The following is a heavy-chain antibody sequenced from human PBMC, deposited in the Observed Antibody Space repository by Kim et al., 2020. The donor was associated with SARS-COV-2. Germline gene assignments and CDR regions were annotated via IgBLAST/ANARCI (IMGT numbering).Heavy chain of an antibody. CDR3: EKASRGIPASNDASDM. J-gene: IGHJ3*02. D-gene: IGHD2-2*01. Sequence: GGSLRLSCAASGFTFRSYSMRWVRQAPGKGLEWVSAISGSGGSTYYADPEKGRFTFSRANSKNSLYLQMNRMSAEKTAVYCCEKASRGIPASNDASDMWG. CDR2: ISGSGGST. V-gene: IGHV3-23*01. CDR1: GFTFRSYS.